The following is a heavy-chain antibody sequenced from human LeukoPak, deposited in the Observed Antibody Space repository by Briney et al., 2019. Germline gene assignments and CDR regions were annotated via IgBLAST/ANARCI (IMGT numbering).Heavy chain of an antibody. V-gene: IGHV3-7*01. CDR1: GFTFSSYW. J-gene: IGHJ4*02. CDR3: TRDDPYFFDY. Sequence: GGSLRLSCAASGFTFSSYWMSWVRQAPGKGLEWVAKIKHDGSEKYYVDSVKGRFSISRDNTKNSLYLQMNTLRAEDTAVYYCTRDDPYFFDYWGQGTPVTVSS. D-gene: IGHD3-10*01. CDR2: IKHDGSEK.